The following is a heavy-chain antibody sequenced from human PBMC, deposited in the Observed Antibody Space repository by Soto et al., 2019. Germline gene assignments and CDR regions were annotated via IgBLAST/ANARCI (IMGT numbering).Heavy chain of an antibody. CDR3: ARSDGRY. CDR1: GGSFSGYY. V-gene: IGHV4-34*01. J-gene: IGHJ4*02. Sequence: PSETLSLTCAVYGGSFSGYYWSWIRQPPGKGLEWIGEINHSGSTYYNPSLKSRVTISVDTSKNQFSLKLSSVTAADTAVYYCARSDGRYWGQGTLVTVSS. CDR2: INHSGST.